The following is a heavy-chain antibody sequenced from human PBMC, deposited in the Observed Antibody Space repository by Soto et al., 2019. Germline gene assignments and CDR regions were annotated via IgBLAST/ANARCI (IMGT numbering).Heavy chain of an antibody. J-gene: IGHJ5*02. V-gene: IGHV1-18*01. CDR2: ISAYNGNT. Sequence: ASVKVSGKASGYTFTSYGISWVRQAPGQGLEWMGWISAYNGNTNYAQKLQGRVTMTTDTSTSTAYMELRSLRSDDTAVYYCARDPGRAAAGNWFDPWGQGTLVTAPQ. CDR1: GYTFTSYG. CDR3: ARDPGRAAAGNWFDP. D-gene: IGHD6-13*01.